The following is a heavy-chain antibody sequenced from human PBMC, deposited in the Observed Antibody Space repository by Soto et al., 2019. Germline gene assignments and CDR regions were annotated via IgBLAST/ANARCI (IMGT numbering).Heavy chain of an antibody. D-gene: IGHD3-22*01. CDR3: ASSYDSSGYYQYNWFDP. J-gene: IGHJ5*02. CDR2: IIPIFGTA. Sequence: QVPLVQSGAEVKKPGSSVKVSCKASGGTFSSYAISWVRQAPGQGLEWMGGIIPIFGTANYAQKFQGRVTITADESTSTAYMELSSLRSEDTAVYYCASSYDSSGYYQYNWFDPWGQGTLVTVSS. CDR1: GGTFSSYA. V-gene: IGHV1-69*01.